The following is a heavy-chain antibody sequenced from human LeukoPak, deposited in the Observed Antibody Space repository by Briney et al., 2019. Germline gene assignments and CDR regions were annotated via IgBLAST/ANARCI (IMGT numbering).Heavy chain of an antibody. V-gene: IGHV3-48*03. CDR3: AGGEAYYYVL. CDR2: TGTSATAI. J-gene: IGHJ4*02. Sequence: GGSLRLSCAASGFTFSSYEMNWVRQAPGKGLEWVSYTGTSATAIYYADSVKGRFTISRDNAKNSLYLQMNSLRAEDTAVYYCAGGEAYYYVLWGLGTLVTVSS. CDR1: GFTFSSYE. D-gene: IGHD3-10*02.